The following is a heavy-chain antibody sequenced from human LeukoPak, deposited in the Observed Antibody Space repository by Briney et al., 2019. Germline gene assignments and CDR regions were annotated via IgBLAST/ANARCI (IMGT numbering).Heavy chain of an antibody. CDR2: INPNSGAS. CDR3: ARDSTGEGLDFDY. V-gene: IGHV1-2*02. J-gene: IGHJ4*02. D-gene: IGHD7-27*01. Sequence: ASVKVSCKASGFTLTGYFIYWVRQAPGQGLEWMGWINPNSGASNSAQKFQGRVTMNWDTSISTAYMDLSRLKSDDTAVYYCARDSTGEGLDFDYWGQGTLVTVSS. CDR1: GFTLTGYF.